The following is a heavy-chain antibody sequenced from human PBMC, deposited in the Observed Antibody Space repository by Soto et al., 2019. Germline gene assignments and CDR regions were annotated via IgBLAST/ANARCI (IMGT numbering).Heavy chain of an antibody. V-gene: IGHV3-66*01. J-gene: IGHJ6*02. D-gene: IGHD3-3*01. Sequence: GGSLSLSYAASGFTVGSNYVSWVRQAPGKGLEWVSVISSGGNTYYAGSVKGRFTISRDNSKNTLYLQMSSLRAEDTAVYYCAKDVLRFLEWLAFYGMDVWGQGTTVTSP. CDR1: GFTVGSNY. CDR3: AKDVLRFLEWLAFYGMDV. CDR2: ISSGGNT.